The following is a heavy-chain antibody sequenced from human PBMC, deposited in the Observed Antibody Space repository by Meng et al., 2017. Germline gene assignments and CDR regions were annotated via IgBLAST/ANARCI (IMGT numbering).Heavy chain of an antibody. CDR2: ISYDGSNK. CDR1: GFTFSSYA. D-gene: IGHD4-17*01. Sequence: GESLKISCAASGFTFSSYAMHWVRQAPGKGLEWVAVISYDGSNKYYADSVKGRFTISRDNSKNTLYLQMNSLRAEDTAVYYCARSEGATVTPGDYYYYGMAVWGQGNTV. J-gene: IGHJ6*01. CDR3: ARSEGATVTPGDYYYYGMAV. V-gene: IGHV3-30*04.